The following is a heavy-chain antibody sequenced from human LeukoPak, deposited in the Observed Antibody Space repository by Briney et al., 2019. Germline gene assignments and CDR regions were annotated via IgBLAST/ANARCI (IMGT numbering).Heavy chain of an antibody. D-gene: IGHD6-6*01. V-gene: IGHV1-2*02. J-gene: IGHJ6*03. Sequence: ASVKVSCKASGYTFTGYYMHWVRQAPGQGLEWMGWINPNSGSTNYAQKFQGRVTMTRDTSISTVYMELSRLRSDDTAVYYCARDIAARSYYYYYMDVWGKGTTVTVSS. CDR3: ARDIAARSYYYYYMDV. CDR1: GYTFTGYY. CDR2: INPNSGST.